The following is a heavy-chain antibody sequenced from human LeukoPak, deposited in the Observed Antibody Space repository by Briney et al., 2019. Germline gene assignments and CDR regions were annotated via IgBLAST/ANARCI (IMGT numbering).Heavy chain of an antibody. CDR3: ARRPGGLYYFDY. CDR1: GFTFSSNA. D-gene: IGHD3-16*01. Sequence: GGSLRLSCAASGFTFSSNAMYWVRQAPGRGLEWVATISDSGGTTYYADSVKGRLTISRDNSKNTLYLQMNSLSPEETAVYYCARRPGGLYYFDYWGQGVLVTVSS. J-gene: IGHJ4*02. CDR2: ISDSGGTT. V-gene: IGHV3-23*01.